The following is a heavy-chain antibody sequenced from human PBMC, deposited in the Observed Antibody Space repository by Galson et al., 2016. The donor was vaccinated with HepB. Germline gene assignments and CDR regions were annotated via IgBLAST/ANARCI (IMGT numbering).Heavy chain of an antibody. CDR2: IIPIVGIP. CDR3: ARDEGPITGTTKFDY. Sequence: SVKVSCKASGGTLSRYAINWVRQAPGQGLEWMGRIIPIVGIPNYAQKFQGSVTITADKSTSTAYMELSSLRSEDTAGYYCARDEGPITGTTKFDYWGQGTLVTVSS. CDR1: GGTLSRYA. D-gene: IGHD1-7*01. V-gene: IGHV1-69*04. J-gene: IGHJ4*02.